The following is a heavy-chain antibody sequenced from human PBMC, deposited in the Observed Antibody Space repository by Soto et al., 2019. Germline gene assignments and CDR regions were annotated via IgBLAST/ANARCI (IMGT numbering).Heavy chain of an antibody. J-gene: IGHJ4*02. Sequence: ASVKVSCKASGYAFSSNYIHWVRQAPGQGLEWMGVINPSNGRTTYAQNFQDSVTMTRDTSTSTVYIELRSLSSDDTAVYYCARRGFDYWGQGTPVTVPQ. CDR3: ARRGFDY. CDR2: INPSNGRT. V-gene: IGHV1-46*01. CDR1: GYAFSSNY.